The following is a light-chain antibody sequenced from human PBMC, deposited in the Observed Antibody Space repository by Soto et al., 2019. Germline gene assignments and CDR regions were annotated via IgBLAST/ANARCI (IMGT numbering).Light chain of an antibody. CDR3: QQYYSYPHT. CDR1: QGISSY. V-gene: IGKV1-8*01. CDR2: AAS. J-gene: IGKJ4*01. Sequence: AIRMTQSPSSFSASTGDRVTITCRASQGISSYLAWYQQKPGKAPKLLLYAASTLQSGVPSRVSGSGSGTDFTLTISCLQSEDFATYYCQQYYSYPHTFGGGTKVEIK.